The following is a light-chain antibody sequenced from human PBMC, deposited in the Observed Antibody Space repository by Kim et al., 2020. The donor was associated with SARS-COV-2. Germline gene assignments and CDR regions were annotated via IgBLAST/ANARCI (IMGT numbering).Light chain of an antibody. V-gene: IGLV4-69*01. J-gene: IGLJ2*01. CDR2: VNNDGSH. CDR3: QTWGTGIQV. Sequence: QLVLTQSPSASASLGASVKLTCILSSGHSSNAIAWHQQQTEKAPRYLMKVNNDGSHSKGDGIPDRFSGSSSGAERYLIISSLQSEDEADYYCQTWGTGIQVFGGGTQLTVL. CDR1: SGHSSNA.